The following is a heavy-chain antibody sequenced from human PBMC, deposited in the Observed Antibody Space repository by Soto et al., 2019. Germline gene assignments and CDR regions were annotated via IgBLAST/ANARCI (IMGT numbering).Heavy chain of an antibody. CDR1: DGTIVSVGGC. CDR3: ALEKYYDFWSGYYAPTHNWFDP. D-gene: IGHD3-3*01. J-gene: IGHJ5*02. CDR2: IYYSGST. Sequence: TVADGTIVSVGGCRSSNKKHPGKGLEWIGYIYYSGSTYYNPSLKSRVTISVDTSKNQFSLKLSSVTAADTAVYYCALEKYYDFWSGYYAPTHNWFDPWGQGTLVTVSS. V-gene: IGHV4-31*02.